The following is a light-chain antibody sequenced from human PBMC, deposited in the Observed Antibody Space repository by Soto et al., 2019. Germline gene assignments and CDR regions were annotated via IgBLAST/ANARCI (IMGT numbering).Light chain of an antibody. CDR3: QKYGRSPFT. CDR2: GAS. J-gene: IGKJ2*01. V-gene: IGKV3-20*01. CDR1: QRITDAF. Sequence: EIVLTQSPVTLSLSPGERATLSSRASQRITDAFIAWFQQKPGLAPRLLISGASTRAIGVPDRFRGGGSGTDFGLTISRLEPEDFAVYFCQKYGRSPFTFGQGTKLQIK.